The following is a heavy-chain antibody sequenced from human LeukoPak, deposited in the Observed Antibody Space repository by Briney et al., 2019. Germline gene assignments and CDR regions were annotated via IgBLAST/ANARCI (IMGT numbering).Heavy chain of an antibody. V-gene: IGHV1-2*02. J-gene: IGHJ4*02. D-gene: IGHD3-10*01. CDR2: INPNSGGT. CDR1: GYTFTGYY. CDR3: ARGSGNYGSGSYYHNPFDY. Sequence: GASVKVSCKASGYTFTGYYMHWVRQAPGQGLEWMGWINPNSGGTNYAQKFQGRVTMTRDTSISTAYMELSRLRSDDTAMYYCARGSGNYGSGSYYHNPFDYWGQGTLVTVSS.